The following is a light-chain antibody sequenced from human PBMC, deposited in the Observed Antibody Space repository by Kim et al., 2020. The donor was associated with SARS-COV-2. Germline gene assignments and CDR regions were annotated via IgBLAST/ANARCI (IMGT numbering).Light chain of an antibody. CDR3: QQYYTYPYS. CDR1: QGLSSY. V-gene: IGKV1-8*01. CDR2: AAS. Sequence: SASTGDRVTIPCRASQGLSSYLAWYQQKPGKAPKLLIYAASTLQSGVPSRFTGIGSGTDFTLTISCLQSEDFATYYCQQYYTYPYSFGQGTKLEI. J-gene: IGKJ2*03.